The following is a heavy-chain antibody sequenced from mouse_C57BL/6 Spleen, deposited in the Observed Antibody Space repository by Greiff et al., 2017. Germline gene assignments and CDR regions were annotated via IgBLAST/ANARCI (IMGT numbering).Heavy chain of an antibody. CDR2: ISLNSANYAT. J-gene: IGHJ2*01. CDR1: GFTFSNYW. CDR3: THTPYYSGTLDY. Sequence: EVKLVESGGGLVQPGGSLKLSCVASGFTFSNYWMNWVRQSPEQGLEWVAQISLNSANYATHYTVSGKGRFTSSRDDYKSSGYLQMHNLMAEDTGIYYSTHTPYYSGTLDYWGQGTTLTVSS. V-gene: IGHV6-3*01. D-gene: IGHD1-1*01.